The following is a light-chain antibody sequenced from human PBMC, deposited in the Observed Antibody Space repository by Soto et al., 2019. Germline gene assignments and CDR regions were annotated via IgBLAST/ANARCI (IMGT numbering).Light chain of an antibody. J-gene: IGKJ5*01. CDR2: DAS. CDR3: QQFNNYGVT. Sequence: AIQLTQSPSSLSASVGDRVTITCRASQGISSALAWYQQKPGKAPKLLIYDASSLESGVPSRFSGSGSGTDFTLTISSLQPEDFETYYCQQFNNYGVTFGQGTRLEIK. CDR1: QGISSA. V-gene: IGKV1D-13*01.